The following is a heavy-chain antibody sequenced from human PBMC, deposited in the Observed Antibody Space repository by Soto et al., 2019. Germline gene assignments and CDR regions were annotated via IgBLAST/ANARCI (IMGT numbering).Heavy chain of an antibody. CDR1: GFTVGNNY. D-gene: IGHD3-10*01. V-gene: IGHV3-53*01. CDR3: AKDGRGSGSHYNSFGY. J-gene: IGHJ4*02. CDR2: IYSTGTT. Sequence: EVQLVKSGGGLIQPGGSLKLSCAASGFTVGNNYMSWVRQAPGKGLEWVSLIYSTGTTKYADSVKGRFTVSRDNAKNTLYLQMNSLRAEDTAVYYCAKDGRGSGSHYNSFGYWGQGTLVTVSS.